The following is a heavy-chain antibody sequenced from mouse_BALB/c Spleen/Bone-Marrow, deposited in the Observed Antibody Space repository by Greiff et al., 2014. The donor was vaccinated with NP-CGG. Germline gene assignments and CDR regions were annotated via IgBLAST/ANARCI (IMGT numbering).Heavy chain of an antibody. CDR3: AIYYYGSSGFAY. Sequence: DVQLVESGAELVKPGASVKLSCTASGFNIKDTYMHWVKQRPEQSLEWIGRIDPANGNTKYNPKIQGMATITADTSSNTAYLQLSSLTAEDTAVYYCAIYYYGSSGFAYWGQGTLVTVSA. V-gene: IGHV14-3*02. J-gene: IGHJ3*01. CDR1: GFNIKDTY. D-gene: IGHD1-1*01. CDR2: IDPANGNT.